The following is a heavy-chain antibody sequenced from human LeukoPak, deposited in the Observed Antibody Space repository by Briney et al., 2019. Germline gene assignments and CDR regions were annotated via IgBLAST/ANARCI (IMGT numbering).Heavy chain of an antibody. V-gene: IGHV3-21*01. J-gene: IGHJ4*02. CDR2: ISSSSSYI. CDR3: AGHLPSYYYGSGSYYSWFGDY. Sequence: GGSLRLSCAASGFTFSSYAMSWVRQAPGKGLEWVSSISSSSSYIYYADSVKGRFTISRDNAKNSLYLQMNSLRAEDTAVYYCAGHLPSYYYGSGSYYSWFGDYWGQGTLVTVSS. D-gene: IGHD3-10*01. CDR1: GFTFSSYA.